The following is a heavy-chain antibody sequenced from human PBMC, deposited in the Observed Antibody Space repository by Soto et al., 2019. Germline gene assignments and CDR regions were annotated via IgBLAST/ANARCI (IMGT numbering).Heavy chain of an antibody. CDR1: VFTFISYG. V-gene: IGHV3-30*18. Sequence: GWSLRLSCASSVFTFISYGMHWVRQAPGKGLEWVAVISYDGSNKYYADSVKGRFTISRDNSKNTLYLQMNSLRAEDTAVYYCAKDFGITVLDYWGQGTLVTVSS. CDR2: ISYDGSNK. D-gene: IGHD1-20*01. CDR3: AKDFGITVLDY. J-gene: IGHJ4*02.